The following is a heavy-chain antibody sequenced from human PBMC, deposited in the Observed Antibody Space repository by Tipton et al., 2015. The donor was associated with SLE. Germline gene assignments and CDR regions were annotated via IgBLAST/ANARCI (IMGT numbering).Heavy chain of an antibody. Sequence: VQLVQSGAEVKKPGESLKISCKTSGYSFTNYWIGWVRQMPGKGLEWMGIIYPGDSETRYSPSFQGHVTISADKSITTAYLQWSSLRASDSAIYYCVKLGQQFSFEYWGQGTPITVSS. D-gene: IGHD1-7*01. CDR1: GYSFTNYW. CDR2: IYPGDSET. J-gene: IGHJ4*02. CDR3: VKLGQQFSFEY. V-gene: IGHV5-51*01.